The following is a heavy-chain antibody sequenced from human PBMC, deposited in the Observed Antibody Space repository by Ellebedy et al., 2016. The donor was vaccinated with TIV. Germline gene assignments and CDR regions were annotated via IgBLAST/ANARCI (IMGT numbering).Heavy chain of an antibody. CDR3: ASLPNSYGFPFDF. V-gene: IGHV1-2*02. CDR2: INPNSGGT. J-gene: IGHJ4*02. Sequence: AASVKVSCKASGYTFTGYYMHWVRQAPGQGLEWMGWINPNSGGTNYAQKFQGRVTMTRDTSISTAYMELSRLRSDDTAVYYCASLPNSYGFPFDFWGQGTLVTVSS. D-gene: IGHD5-18*01. CDR1: GYTFTGYY.